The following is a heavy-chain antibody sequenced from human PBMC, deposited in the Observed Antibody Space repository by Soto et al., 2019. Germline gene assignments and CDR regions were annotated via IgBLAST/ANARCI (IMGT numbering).Heavy chain of an antibody. Sequence: GGSLRLSCAASGFTFSSYAMSWVRQAPGKGLEWVSAISGSGGSTYYADSVKGRFTISRDNSKNTLYLQMNSLRAEDTAVYYCAREDCSSTSCLPLIRLRYYMDVWGKGTTVTVSS. J-gene: IGHJ6*03. D-gene: IGHD2-2*01. CDR3: AREDCSSTSCLPLIRLRYYMDV. CDR2: ISGSGGST. CDR1: GFTFSSYA. V-gene: IGHV3-23*01.